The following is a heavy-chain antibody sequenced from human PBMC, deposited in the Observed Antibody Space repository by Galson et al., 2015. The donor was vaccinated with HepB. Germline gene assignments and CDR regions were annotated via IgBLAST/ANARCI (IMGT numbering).Heavy chain of an antibody. CDR3: AKVHLLALIGCSGGNCPNYYFDC. CDR2: VSGSGDST. Sequence: SLRLSCAASGFTFKKFAMSWVRQAPGKGLEWVSSVSGSGDSTYYTDSVKGRFTISRDNSKNTLYLQMKNLRSEDTALYYCAKVHLLALIGCSGGNCPNYYFDCWGQGTLVAVSS. D-gene: IGHD2-15*01. CDR1: GFTFKKFA. V-gene: IGHV3-23*01. J-gene: IGHJ4*02.